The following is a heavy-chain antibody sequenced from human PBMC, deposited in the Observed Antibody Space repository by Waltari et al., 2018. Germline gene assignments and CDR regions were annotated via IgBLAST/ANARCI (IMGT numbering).Heavy chain of an antibody. CDR2: IYHSGPT. J-gene: IGHJ3*02. CDR1: GFSISSGYY. CDR3: ARDWNPDGLDT. D-gene: IGHD1-1*01. V-gene: IGHV4-38-2*02. Sequence: QVQMQESGPGLVKPSETLSLTCNVSGFSISSGYYWAWIRQPPGKGLEWIGTIYHSGPTYYSHSLKSRVTLSVDTSKNKFSLKLSSVTAADTAVYYCARDWNPDGLDTWGQGTLVTVSS.